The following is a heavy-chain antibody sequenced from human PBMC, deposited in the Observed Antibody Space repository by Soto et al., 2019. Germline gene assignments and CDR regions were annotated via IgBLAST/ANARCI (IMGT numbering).Heavy chain of an antibody. CDR3: ATGIKAVVRSWYFDL. J-gene: IGHJ2*01. Sequence: PGGSLRLSCAASGFTFSSYAMSWVRQAPGKGLEWVSAISGSGGSTYYADSVKGRFTISRDNSKNTLYLQMNSLRAEDTAVYYCATGIKAVVRSWYFDLWGRGTLVTVSS. V-gene: IGHV3-23*01. CDR1: GFTFSSYA. D-gene: IGHD5-18*01. CDR2: ISGSGGST.